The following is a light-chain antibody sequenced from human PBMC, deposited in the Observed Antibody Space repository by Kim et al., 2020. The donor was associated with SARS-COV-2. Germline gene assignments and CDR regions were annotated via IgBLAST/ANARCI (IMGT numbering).Light chain of an antibody. J-gene: IGLJ2*01. CDR1: SLRSYY. V-gene: IGLV3-19*01. CDR3: NSRDSSGNHLV. CDR2: GKN. Sequence: FGRTVTIAPQGASLRSYYASWYQQKPGHAPVLVIYGKNNRPSGIPGRFSGSGSGNTASLTIAGAQAEDEADYYCNSRDSSGNHLVFGGGTQLTVL.